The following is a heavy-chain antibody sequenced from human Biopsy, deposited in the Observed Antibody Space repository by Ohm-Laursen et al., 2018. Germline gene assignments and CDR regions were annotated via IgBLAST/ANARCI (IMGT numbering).Heavy chain of an antibody. D-gene: IGHD3-22*01. V-gene: IGHV1-2*02. J-gene: IGHJ5*02. Sequence: SVKVSCKVSGYTFTGYHVHWVRQAPGQGLEWMGWINAKTGDTNYAQKFQGRVTMTGDTSISTAYVDLSSLRSDDTAVYYCTRGGYYYDSLAYYYWFDPWGQGTLVTVSS. CDR3: TRGGYYYDSLAYYYWFDP. CDR1: GYTFTGYH. CDR2: INAKTGDT.